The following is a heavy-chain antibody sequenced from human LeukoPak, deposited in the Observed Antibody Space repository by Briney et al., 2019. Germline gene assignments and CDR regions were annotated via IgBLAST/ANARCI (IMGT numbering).Heavy chain of an antibody. Sequence: ASVKVSCKASGYTFTSYYMHWVRQAPDQGLEWMGIINPSGGSTSYAQKFQGRVTMTRDMSTSTVYMELSSLRSDDTAVYYCARDFRYDILADYYYYMDVWGKGTTVTISS. D-gene: IGHD3-9*01. CDR2: INPSGGST. J-gene: IGHJ6*03. CDR3: ARDFRYDILADYYYYMDV. V-gene: IGHV1-46*01. CDR1: GYTFTSYY.